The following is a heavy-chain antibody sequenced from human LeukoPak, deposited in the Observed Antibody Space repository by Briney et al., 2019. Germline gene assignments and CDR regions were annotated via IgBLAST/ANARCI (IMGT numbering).Heavy chain of an antibody. J-gene: IGHJ4*02. D-gene: IGHD4-17*01. CDR3: AMARNYGDGYFDY. Sequence: ASVKVSCKASGYIFTSYYMHWVRQAPGQGLEWMGIINPSGGSTSYAQKFQGRVTMTRDMSTSTVYMELSSLRSEDTAVYYCAMARNYGDGYFDYWGQGTLVTVSS. CDR2: INPSGGST. CDR1: GYIFTSYY. V-gene: IGHV1-46*01.